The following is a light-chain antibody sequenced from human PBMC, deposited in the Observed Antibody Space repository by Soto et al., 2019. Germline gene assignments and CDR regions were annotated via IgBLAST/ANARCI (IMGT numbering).Light chain of an antibody. CDR1: SSDVARYNR. V-gene: IGLV2-14*01. CDR3: GSYRSDNTYV. CDR2: DVG. J-gene: IGLJ1*01. Sequence: QSVLTQPASVSGSPGQSITISCTGSSSDVARYNRVSWYQHHPGKAPRLIIYDVGSSVVSHRFSGSRSGDVASLTISGLQAEDEADYYCGSYRSDNTYVFGTGTKVTVL.